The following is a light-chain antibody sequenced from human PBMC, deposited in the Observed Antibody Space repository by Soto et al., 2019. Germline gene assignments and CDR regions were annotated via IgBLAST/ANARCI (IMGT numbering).Light chain of an antibody. CDR1: QSVSSY. CDR2: DAS. CDR3: QQYRR. J-gene: IGKJ1*01. Sequence: EIVLTQSPATLSLSPGERATLSCRASQSVSSYLAWYQQKPSQAPRLLIYDASRRATGIPDRFSGSGSGTDFTLTINRLEPEDFAVYYCQQYRRFGQGTKVDIK. V-gene: IGKV3-11*01.